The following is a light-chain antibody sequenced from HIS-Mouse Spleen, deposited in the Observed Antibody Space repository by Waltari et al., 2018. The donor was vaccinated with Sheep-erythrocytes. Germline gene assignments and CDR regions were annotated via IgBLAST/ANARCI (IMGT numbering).Light chain of an antibody. CDR2: DVS. CDR1: SSDVGGYNY. Sequence: QSALTQPRSVSGSPGQSVTISCTGTSSDVGGYNYVSWYQHHPGKAPKLMIYDVSKRPSGVPVRFSCSKSGNTASLTLSGLQAEDEADYYCCSYAGSYNHVFATGTKVTVL. J-gene: IGLJ1*01. V-gene: IGLV2-11*01. CDR3: CSYAGSYNHV.